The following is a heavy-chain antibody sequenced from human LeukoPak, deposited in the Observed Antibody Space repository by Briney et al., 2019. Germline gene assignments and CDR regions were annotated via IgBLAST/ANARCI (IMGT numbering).Heavy chain of an antibody. V-gene: IGHV3-66*01. CDR1: GFTFSSNY. CDR2: IYSGGST. CDR3: ARDYSSGWYYFDY. Sequence: PGGSLRLSCAASGFTFSSNYMSWVRQAPGKGLEWVSVIYSGGSTYYSESVKGRFTISRDNSKNTLYLQMNSLRAEDTAVYYCARDYSSGWYYFDYWGQGTLVTVSS. J-gene: IGHJ4*02. D-gene: IGHD6-19*01.